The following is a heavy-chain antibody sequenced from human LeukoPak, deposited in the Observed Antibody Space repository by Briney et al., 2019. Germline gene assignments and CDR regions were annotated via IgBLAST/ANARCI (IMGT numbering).Heavy chain of an antibody. CDR1: GGTFSSYA. Sequence: SVKVSRKASGGTFSSYAISWVRQAPGQGLEWMGGIIPILGTANYAQKFQGRVTITADESTSTAYMELSSLRSEDTAVYYCARVESSSLYGMDVWGQGTTVTVSS. J-gene: IGHJ6*02. V-gene: IGHV1-69*13. D-gene: IGHD6-13*01. CDR3: ARVESSSLYGMDV. CDR2: IIPILGTA.